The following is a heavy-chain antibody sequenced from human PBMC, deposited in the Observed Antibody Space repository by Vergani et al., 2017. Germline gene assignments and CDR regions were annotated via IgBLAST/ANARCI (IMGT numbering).Heavy chain of an antibody. V-gene: IGHV4-59*01. D-gene: IGHD1-14*01. CDR2: VEDSVYF. CDR1: GGSLSGYY. CDR3: ARSIVSRNPPDYFDN. J-gene: IGHJ4*02. Sequence: QVQLQESGPGLVRPSETLSLTCTVSGGSLSGYYWNWIRQTPGEGLEWIGYVEDSVYFNYNPSLKTRVSMSSDTSNNQFSLMLSSVTVADTAVYYRARSIVSRNPPDYFDNWGQGTLVTVSS.